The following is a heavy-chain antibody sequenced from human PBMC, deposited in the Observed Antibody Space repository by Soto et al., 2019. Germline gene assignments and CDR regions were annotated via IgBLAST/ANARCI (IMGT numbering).Heavy chain of an antibody. CDR1: GFTFSSYS. D-gene: IGHD2-2*01. J-gene: IGHJ5*02. V-gene: IGHV3-21*01. CDR2: ISSSSSYI. CDR3: AREYQLLWRWFDP. Sequence: ESGGGLVKPGGSLRLSCAASGFTFSSYSMNWVRQAPGKGLEWVSSISSSSSYIYYADSVKGRFTISRDNAKNSLYLQMNSLRAEDTAVYYCAREYQLLWRWFDPWGQGTLVTVSS.